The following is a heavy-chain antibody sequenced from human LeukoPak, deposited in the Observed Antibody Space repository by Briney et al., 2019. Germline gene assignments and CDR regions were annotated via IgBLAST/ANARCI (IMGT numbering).Heavy chain of an antibody. CDR2: INPNSGGT. J-gene: IGHJ4*02. CDR1: GYTFTGYY. D-gene: IGHD2-15*01. Sequence: ASVKVSCKASGYTFTGYYMHWVRQAPGQGLEWMGRINPNSGGTNYAQKFQGRVTITTDESTSTAYMELSSLRSEDTAVYYCARGEGPAATLRYFDYWGQGTLVTVSS. V-gene: IGHV1-2*06. CDR3: ARGEGPAATLRYFDY.